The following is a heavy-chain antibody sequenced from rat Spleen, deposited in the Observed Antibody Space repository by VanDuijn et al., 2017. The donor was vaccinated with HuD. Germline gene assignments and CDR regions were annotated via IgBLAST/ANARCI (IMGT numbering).Heavy chain of an antibody. Sequence: EVQLVESGGGLVQPGRSMKLSCAASDFTFSHYYMAWVRQGPTKGLEWVASISTGGGNTYYRDSVKGRFTISRDNAKSTLYLQMNSLRSEDTATYYCARHRVTMMVLITTDYFDYWGQGVMVTVSS. V-gene: IGHV5-25*01. J-gene: IGHJ2*01. CDR1: DFTFSHYY. CDR2: ISTGGGNT. D-gene: IGHD1-12*02. CDR3: ARHRVTMMVLITTDYFDY.